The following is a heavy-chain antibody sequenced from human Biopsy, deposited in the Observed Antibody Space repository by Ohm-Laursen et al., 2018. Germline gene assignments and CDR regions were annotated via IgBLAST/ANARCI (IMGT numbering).Heavy chain of an antibody. CDR3: ARSGWPENDAFDI. Sequence: SLRLSCTASGFTVSSNYMSWVRQAPGKRLEWVSVIYSGGSTYYADSVKGRFTISRDNSKNTLYLQMSSLRAEDTAVYYCARSGWPENDAFDIWGQGTMVTVSS. CDR2: IYSGGST. CDR1: GFTVSSNY. J-gene: IGHJ3*02. D-gene: IGHD6-19*01. V-gene: IGHV3-53*01.